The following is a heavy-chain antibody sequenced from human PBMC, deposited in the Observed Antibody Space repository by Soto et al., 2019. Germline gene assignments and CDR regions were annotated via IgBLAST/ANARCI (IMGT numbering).Heavy chain of an antibody. Sequence: PGGSLRLSCAASGFTFSSYGMHWVRQAPGKGLEWVAVISYDGSNKYYADSVKGRFTISRDNSKNTLYLQMNSLRAEDTAVYYCAKGLLSSFDYWGQGTLVTVSS. CDR2: ISYDGSNK. CDR1: GFTFSSYG. D-gene: IGHD2-21*02. V-gene: IGHV3-30*18. CDR3: AKGLLSSFDY. J-gene: IGHJ4*02.